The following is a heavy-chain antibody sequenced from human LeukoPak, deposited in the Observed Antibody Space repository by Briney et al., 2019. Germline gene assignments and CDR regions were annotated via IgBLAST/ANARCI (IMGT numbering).Heavy chain of an antibody. CDR2: IYYSGST. D-gene: IGHD2-15*01. CDR1: GGSISSCY. V-gene: IGHV4-59*08. J-gene: IGHJ4*02. CDR3: ARHKGYCSGGSCYFLDY. Sequence: PSETLSLTRTVSGGSISSCYWSWNGQPPGKGREWIGYIYYSGSTKYNPSLKSRVTISVDTSKNQFSLRLSSVTAADTAVYYCARHKGYCSGGSCYFLDYWGQGTLVTVSS.